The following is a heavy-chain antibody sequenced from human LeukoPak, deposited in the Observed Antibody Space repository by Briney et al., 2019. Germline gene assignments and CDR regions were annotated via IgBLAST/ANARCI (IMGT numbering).Heavy chain of an antibody. V-gene: IGHV3-48*02. Sequence: HPGGSLRLSCAASGFTFSSYSMNWVRQAPGKGLEWVSYISSSSTIYYADSVKGRFTISRDNAKNSLYLQMNSLRDEDTAVYYCVGIYCSSTSCRQFDPWGQGTLVTVSS. CDR2: ISSSSTI. CDR3: VGIYCSSTSCRQFDP. D-gene: IGHD2-2*01. J-gene: IGHJ5*02. CDR1: GFTFSSYS.